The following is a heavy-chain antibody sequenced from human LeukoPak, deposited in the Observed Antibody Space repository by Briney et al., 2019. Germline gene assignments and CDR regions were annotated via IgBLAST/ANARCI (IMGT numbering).Heavy chain of an antibody. CDR3: TTWDEKYSFSAHWDDAFAI. V-gene: IGHV3-15*01. D-gene: IGHD5/OR15-5a*01. CDR1: GLLFSNAW. Sequence: GGSLRLSCEASGLLFSNAWMPWVRQAPGKGLEWGGRIKDKSQGATRDYAAPVRDRFSISRDDSKNTVYLQINSLKIEDTAVYYCTTWDEKYSFSAHWDDAFAIWGQGTKVTVSS. CDR2: IKDKSQGATR. J-gene: IGHJ3*02.